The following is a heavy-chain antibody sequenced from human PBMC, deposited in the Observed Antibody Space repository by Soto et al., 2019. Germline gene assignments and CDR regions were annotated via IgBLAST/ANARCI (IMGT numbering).Heavy chain of an antibody. Sequence: PTDTLSLTCTVSGGSISSYYWSWIRQPAGKGLEWIGRIYTSGSTNYNPSLKSRVTMSVDMSKNQFSLKLSSVTAADTAVYYCAREWRDLAYCGGDCYRGLLYAFDIWGQGTMVTVSS. J-gene: IGHJ3*02. CDR2: IYTSGST. V-gene: IGHV4-4*07. D-gene: IGHD2-21*02. CDR3: AREWRDLAYCGGDCYRGLLYAFDI. CDR1: GGSISSYY.